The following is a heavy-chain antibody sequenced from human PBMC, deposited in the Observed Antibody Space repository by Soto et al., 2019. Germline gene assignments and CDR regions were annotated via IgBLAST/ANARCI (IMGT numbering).Heavy chain of an antibody. CDR2: IYYSGST. V-gene: IGHV4-59*01. J-gene: IGHJ4*02. D-gene: IGHD3-22*01. Sequence: SETLSLTCTVSGVSISSYYWSCIRHPPGKGLEWIGYIYYSGSTNYNPSLKSRVTISVDTSKNQFSLKLSSVTAADTAVYYCARGVGSYGYDYYHSSGYYYDYWGQGILGTVSS. CDR3: ARGVGSYGYDYYHSSGYYYDY. CDR1: GVSISSYY.